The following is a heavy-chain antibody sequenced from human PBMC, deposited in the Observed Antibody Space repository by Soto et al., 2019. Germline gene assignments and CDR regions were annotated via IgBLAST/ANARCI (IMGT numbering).Heavy chain of an antibody. CDR2: IIPMFGTA. Sequence: SVKVSCKASGGTFTTYAITWVRQAPGQGLEWMGGIIPMFGTANYAQKFQGRVTLTADKSTSTAYMELSSLRSDDTAVYYCAGVSCRSTSCYENYYFGMDVRGQGTTVTVSS. V-gene: IGHV1-69*06. J-gene: IGHJ6*02. D-gene: IGHD2-2*01. CDR3: AGVSCRSTSCYENYYFGMDV. CDR1: GGTFTTYA.